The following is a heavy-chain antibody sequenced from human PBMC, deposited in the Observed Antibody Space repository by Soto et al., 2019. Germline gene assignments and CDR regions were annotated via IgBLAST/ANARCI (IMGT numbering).Heavy chain of an antibody. Sequence: PGGSLRLSCAASGFTLSGYAMDWVRQAPGKGLEYVSGISSNGVGTYYANSVQGRFTISRDNSKNTVYLQMGSLRPEAMAVYNWARRAGPDFNYMAAGGKGPTVTVS. V-gene: IGHV3-64*01. CDR3: ARRAGPDFNYMAA. J-gene: IGHJ6*03. D-gene: IGHD3-3*01. CDR1: GFTLSGYA. CDR2: ISSNGVGT.